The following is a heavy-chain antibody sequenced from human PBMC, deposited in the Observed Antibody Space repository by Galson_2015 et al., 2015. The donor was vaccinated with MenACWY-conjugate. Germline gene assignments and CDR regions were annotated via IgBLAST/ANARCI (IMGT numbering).Heavy chain of an antibody. Sequence: SLRLSCAASGFTFSNFWMSWVRQAPGKGLEWVANVKQDGSEKYYADSVKGRFTISRDNAKKSLYLQMNSLRAEDTAVYYCASVWMVRGLFDYWGQGTLVTVFS. D-gene: IGHD3-10*01. CDR3: ASVWMVRGLFDY. CDR2: VKQDGSEK. J-gene: IGHJ4*02. CDR1: GFTFSNFW. V-gene: IGHV3-7*03.